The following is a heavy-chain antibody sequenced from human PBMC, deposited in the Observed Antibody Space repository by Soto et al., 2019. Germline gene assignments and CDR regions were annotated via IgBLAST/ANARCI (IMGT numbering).Heavy chain of an antibody. CDR1: GGSISSSSYY. D-gene: IGHD6-19*01. Sequence: QLQLQESGPGLVKPSETLSLTCTVSGGSISSSSYYWGWIRQPPGKGLEWIGSIYYSGSTYYNPSLKSRVTISVDTSKNQFSLKLSSVTAADTAVYYSARPRQGYSSYWFDPWGQGTLVTVSS. V-gene: IGHV4-39*01. CDR3: ARPRQGYSSYWFDP. J-gene: IGHJ5*02. CDR2: IYYSGST.